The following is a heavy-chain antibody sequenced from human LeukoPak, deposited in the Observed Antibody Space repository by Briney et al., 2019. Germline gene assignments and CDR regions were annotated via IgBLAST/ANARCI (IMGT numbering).Heavy chain of an antibody. CDR1: GFTFSSYG. CDR2: VNFGGHTA. V-gene: IGHV3-NL1*01. D-gene: IGHD4/OR15-4a*01. J-gene: IGHJ3*02. CDR3: AKKASRVPGNDAFDI. Sequence: GRSLRLSCAASGFTFSSYGMHWVRQAPGKGLEWVSGVNFGGHTADYAASVRGRFTISRDNSKNTVYLQMNSLRVDDTAVYFCAKKASRVPGNDAFDIWGQGTMVTVSS.